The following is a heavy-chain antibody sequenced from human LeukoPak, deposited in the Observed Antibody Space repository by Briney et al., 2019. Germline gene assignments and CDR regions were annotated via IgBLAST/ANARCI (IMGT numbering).Heavy chain of an antibody. CDR3: AKDWKGVGSSWYYYMDV. V-gene: IGHV3-30*02. CDR1: GFTFSSYG. CDR2: IRYDGSNK. Sequence: GGSLRLSCAASGFTFSSYGMHWVRQAPGKGLEWVAFIRYDGSNKYYADSVKGRFTISRDNSKNTLYLQMNSLRAEDTAVYYCAKDWKGVGSSWYYYMDVWGKGTTVTVSS. D-gene: IGHD6-13*01. J-gene: IGHJ6*03.